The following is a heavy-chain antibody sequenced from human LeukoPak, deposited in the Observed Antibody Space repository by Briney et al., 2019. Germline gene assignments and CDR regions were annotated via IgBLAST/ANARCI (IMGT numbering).Heavy chain of an antibody. Sequence: GGSLRLSCAASGFTFSSYAMSWVRQAPGKGLEWVSAISGSGDSTYYADSVKGRFTISRDNSKNTLYLQMNSLRAEDTAVYYCARDGITIFGVVITYYFDYWGQGTLVTVSS. CDR3: ARDGITIFGVVITYYFDY. V-gene: IGHV3-23*01. CDR1: GFTFSSYA. D-gene: IGHD3-3*01. J-gene: IGHJ4*02. CDR2: ISGSGDST.